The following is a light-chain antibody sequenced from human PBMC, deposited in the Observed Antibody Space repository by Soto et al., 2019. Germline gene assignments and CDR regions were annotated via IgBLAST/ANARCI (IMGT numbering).Light chain of an antibody. CDR1: QSISSNF. J-gene: IGKJ1*01. V-gene: IGKV3-20*01. Sequence: EIVLTQSPDTLSLSPGERATLSCRASQSISSNFLAWYQQKPGQAPRPLISAASNRATGTPDRFSGSGSGTDFTLTISSLEPEDFAVYYCQQCGSSRRTFGQGTKVEVK. CDR3: QQCGSSRRT. CDR2: AAS.